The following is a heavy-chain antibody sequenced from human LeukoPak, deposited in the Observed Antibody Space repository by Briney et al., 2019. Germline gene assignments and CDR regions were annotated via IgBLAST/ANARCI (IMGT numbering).Heavy chain of an antibody. CDR1: GXSISSSSDY. CDR3: ARRSLDYSSGWYLHYFDY. V-gene: IGHV4-61*05. D-gene: IGHD6-19*01. CDR2: IYYSGST. Sequence: SETLSLTCTVSGXSISSSSDYWSWIRQPPGKGLEWIGYIYYSGSTNYNPSLKSRVTISVDTSKNQFSLKLSSVTAADTAVYYCARRSLDYSSGWYLHYFDYWGQGTLVTVSS. J-gene: IGHJ4*02.